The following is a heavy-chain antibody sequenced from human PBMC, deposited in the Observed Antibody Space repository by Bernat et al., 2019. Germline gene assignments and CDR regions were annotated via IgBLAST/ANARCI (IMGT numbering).Heavy chain of an antibody. CDR3: ATFSPGPNRGYYYGGFDD. CDR2: FDPEDGET. Sequence: QVQLVQSGAEVKKPGASVKVSCKVSGYTLTELSMHWVRQAPGKGLEWMGGFDPEDGETIYAQKFQARVTMTEDTSTDTAYMELSSLRSEGTAVYYWATFSPGPNRGYYYGGFDDWGQGTLVTVSS. D-gene: IGHD3-22*01. J-gene: IGHJ4*02. V-gene: IGHV1-24*01. CDR1: GYTLTELS.